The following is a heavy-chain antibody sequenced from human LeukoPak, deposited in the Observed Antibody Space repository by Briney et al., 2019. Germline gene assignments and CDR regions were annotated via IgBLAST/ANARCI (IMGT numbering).Heavy chain of an antibody. V-gene: IGHV4-4*07. CDR3: AGALPDYYDSSGYDNWFDP. J-gene: IGHJ5*02. D-gene: IGHD3-22*01. Sequence: SETLSLTCTVSGGSISSYYWSWIRQPAGKGLEWIGRIYTSGSTNYNPSLKSRVTMSVDTSKNQFSLELSSVTAADTAVYYCAGALPDYYDSSGYDNWFDPWGQGTLVTVSS. CDR1: GGSISSYY. CDR2: IYTSGST.